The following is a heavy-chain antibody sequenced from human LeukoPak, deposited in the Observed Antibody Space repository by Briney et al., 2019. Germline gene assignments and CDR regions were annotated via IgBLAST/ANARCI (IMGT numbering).Heavy chain of an antibody. Sequence: PSGTLSLTCTVSGGSISSGDYYWSWIRQPPGKGLEWIGYVYYSGSTYYNPSLKSRVTISVDTSKNQFSLKLSSVTAADTAVYYCARLHYYYYGMDVWGQGTTVTVSS. V-gene: IGHV4-30-4*01. CDR2: VYYSGST. CDR1: GGSISSGDYY. J-gene: IGHJ6*02. CDR3: ARLHYYYYGMDV.